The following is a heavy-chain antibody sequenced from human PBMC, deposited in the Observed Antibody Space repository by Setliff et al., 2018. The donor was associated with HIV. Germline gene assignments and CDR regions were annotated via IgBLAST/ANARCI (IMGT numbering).Heavy chain of an antibody. J-gene: IGHJ4*02. V-gene: IGHV1-18*01. D-gene: IGHD5-12*01. Sequence: ASVKVSCKASGYTFTSYDINWVRQATGQGLEWMGWISAYNGNTNYAQKLQGRVTMTTDTSTSTAYMELRSLRSDDTAVYYCARTSKVATIAVYYFDYWGQGTLVTVSS. CDR1: GYTFTSYD. CDR3: ARTSKVATIAVYYFDY. CDR2: ISAYNGNT.